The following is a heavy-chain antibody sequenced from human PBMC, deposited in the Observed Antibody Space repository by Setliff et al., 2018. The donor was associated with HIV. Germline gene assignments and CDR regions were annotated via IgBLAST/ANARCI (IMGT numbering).Heavy chain of an antibody. CDR2: IYYSGST. Sequence: PSETLSLTCTVSSGSISSHYWSWIRQPPGKGLEWIGSIYYSGSTNYNPSLKSRVTISVDTSKNQFSLKLSSVTAADTAVYYCARGIVTLGGTLNWFDPWGQGTLVTVSS. J-gene: IGHJ5*02. CDR1: SGSISSHY. CDR3: ARGIVTLGGTLNWFDP. V-gene: IGHV4-59*11. D-gene: IGHD2-21*02.